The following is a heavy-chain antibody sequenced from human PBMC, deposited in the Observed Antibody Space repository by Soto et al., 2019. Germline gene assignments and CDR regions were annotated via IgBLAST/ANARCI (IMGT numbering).Heavy chain of an antibody. D-gene: IGHD3-10*01. CDR3: ARVPGSGTYYDNRIANDAFDI. J-gene: IGHJ3*02. CDR1: GFTFSDYA. V-gene: IGHV3-30-3*01. Sequence: GGSLRLSCAASGFTFSDYAMHWVRQPPGKGLEWVAVILSDGSNEYYTESVKGRFTISRDNSKNTLYLQMNSLRAEDTAVYYCARVPGSGTYYDNRIANDAFDIWGQGTMVTVSS. CDR2: ILSDGSNE.